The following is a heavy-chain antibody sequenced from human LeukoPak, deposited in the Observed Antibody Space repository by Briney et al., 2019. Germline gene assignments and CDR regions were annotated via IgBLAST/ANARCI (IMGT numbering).Heavy chain of an antibody. J-gene: IGHJ6*03. Sequence: ASVKVSCKASGYTFTSYGISWVRQAPGQGLEWMGWISAYNGNTNYAQKLQGRVTMTTDTSTSTAYMELRSLRSDDTAVYYCARELVVAAIPYYYYYYMDVWGKGTTVTISS. CDR1: GYTFTSYG. CDR3: ARELVVAAIPYYYYYYMDV. D-gene: IGHD2-21*02. V-gene: IGHV1-18*01. CDR2: ISAYNGNT.